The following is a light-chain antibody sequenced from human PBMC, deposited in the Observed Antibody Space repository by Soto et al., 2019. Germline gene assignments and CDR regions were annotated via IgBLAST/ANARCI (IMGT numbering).Light chain of an antibody. CDR1: QGISSA. V-gene: IGKV1-13*02. Sequence: AIQLTQPPSSLSASVGHRVTITCLASQGISSALVWYQQGPGKAPKLLIYDASTLESGVPSRFSGSGSGTDFTLTISSLQPEDFATYYCQQGASFPITFGQGTRLEIK. J-gene: IGKJ5*01. CDR3: QQGASFPIT. CDR2: DAS.